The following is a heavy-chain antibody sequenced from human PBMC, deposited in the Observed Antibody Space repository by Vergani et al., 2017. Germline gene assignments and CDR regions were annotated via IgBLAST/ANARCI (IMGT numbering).Heavy chain of an antibody. CDR3: ARATLTGTILYYYYYMDV. J-gene: IGHJ6*03. D-gene: IGHD1-7*01. Sequence: QVQLQESGPGLVKPSETLSLTCTVSCGSISSYYWSWIRQPPGKGLEWIGYIYYSGSTNYNPSLKSRVTISVDTSKNQFSLKRSSVTAADTAVYYCARATLTGTILYYYYYMDVWGKGTTVTVSS. CDR1: CGSISSYY. V-gene: IGHV4-59*01. CDR2: IYYSGST.